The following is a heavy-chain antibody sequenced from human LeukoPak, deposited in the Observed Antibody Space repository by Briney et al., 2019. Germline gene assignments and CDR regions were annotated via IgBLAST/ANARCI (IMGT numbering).Heavy chain of an antibody. CDR3: ARGGVGAVSGLKY. CDR2: ISHSGFT. Sequence: SETLSLTCALYGGSFSGYFWSWIRQSPGKGLEWIGEISHSGFTNYNPSLESRVTISVDTSKNQFSLNLTSVTAADTAVYYCARGGVGAVSGLKYWGPETLVTVSS. V-gene: IGHV4-34*01. D-gene: IGHD6-19*01. CDR1: GGSFSGYF. J-gene: IGHJ4*02.